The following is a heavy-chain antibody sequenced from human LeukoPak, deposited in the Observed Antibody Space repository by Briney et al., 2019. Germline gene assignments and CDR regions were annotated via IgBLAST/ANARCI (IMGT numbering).Heavy chain of an antibody. Sequence: ASVKVSCKASGYTSTSYGISWVRQAPGQGLEWMGWISAYNGNTNYAQKLQGRVTMTTDTSTSTAYMELRSLRSDDTAVYYCAKKLYPDYYDSSGSAYYYYYYGMDVWGQGTTVTVSS. D-gene: IGHD3-22*01. V-gene: IGHV1-18*01. CDR3: AKKLYPDYYDSSGSAYYYYYYGMDV. CDR1: GYTSTSYG. J-gene: IGHJ6*02. CDR2: ISAYNGNT.